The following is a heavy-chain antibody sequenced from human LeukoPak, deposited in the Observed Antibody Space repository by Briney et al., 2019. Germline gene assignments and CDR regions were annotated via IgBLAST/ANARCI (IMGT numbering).Heavy chain of an antibody. V-gene: IGHV3-74*03. CDR1: GFSFSSYW. CDR2: INSDGCST. J-gene: IGHJ4*02. Sequence: GGSLSLSCPASGFSFSSYWMHWVRQAPGDGLVWVSRINSDGCSTTYADSVKGRFTISRDNAQNTPYLQINSLRAEDTAVYYCASLRGATYYDSSGNDYWGQGTLVTVSS. D-gene: IGHD3-22*01. CDR3: ASLRGATYYDSSGNDY.